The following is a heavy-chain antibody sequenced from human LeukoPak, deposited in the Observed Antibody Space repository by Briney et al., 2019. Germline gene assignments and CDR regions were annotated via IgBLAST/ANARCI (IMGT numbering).Heavy chain of an antibody. V-gene: IGHV3-43*01. CDR1: GFTFDDYT. Sequence: GGSLRLSCAASGFTFDDYTMHWVRQAPAKGLEWVSLISWDGGSTYYADSVKGRFTISRDNSKNSLYLQMNSLRTEDTALYYCAKGGYYGSGSYLTGYMDVWGKGTTVTISS. D-gene: IGHD3-10*01. CDR2: ISWDGGST. J-gene: IGHJ6*03. CDR3: AKGGYYGSGSYLTGYMDV.